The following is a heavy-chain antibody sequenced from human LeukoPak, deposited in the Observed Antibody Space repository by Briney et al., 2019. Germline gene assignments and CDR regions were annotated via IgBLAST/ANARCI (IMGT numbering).Heavy chain of an antibody. Sequence: SVKVSCKASGGTFSSYAISWVRQAPGQGLEWMGRIIPILGIANYAQKFQGRVTITADKSTSTAYMELSSLRSEDTAVYYCARGIVVVPAANNRFDPWGQGTLVTVSS. D-gene: IGHD2-2*01. CDR2: IIPILGIA. J-gene: IGHJ5*02. CDR3: ARGIVVVPAANNRFDP. CDR1: GGTFSSYA. V-gene: IGHV1-69*04.